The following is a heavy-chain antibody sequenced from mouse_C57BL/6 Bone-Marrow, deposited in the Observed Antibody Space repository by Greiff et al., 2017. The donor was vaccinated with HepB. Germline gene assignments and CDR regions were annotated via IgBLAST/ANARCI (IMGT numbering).Heavy chain of an antibody. J-gene: IGHJ3*01. D-gene: IGHD2-5*01. CDR3: ARGSNYLAWFAY. CDR1: GYTFTSYW. Sequence: VKLQQPGAELVKPGASVKLSCKASGYTFTSYWMHWVKQRPGQGLEWIGMIHPNSGSTNYNEKFKSKATLTVDKSSSTAYMQLSSLTSEDSAVYYCARGSNYLAWFAYWGQGTLVTVSA. CDR2: IHPNSGST. V-gene: IGHV1-64*01.